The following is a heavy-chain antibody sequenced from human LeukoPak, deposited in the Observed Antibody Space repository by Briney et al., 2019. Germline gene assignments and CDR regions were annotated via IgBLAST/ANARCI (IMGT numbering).Heavy chain of an antibody. CDR1: GGSLIISNYY. V-gene: IGHV4-39*01. J-gene: IGHJ4*02. Sequence: SETLSLTCTVSGGSLIISNYYWGWIRQSPGKGLECIGKISYSGNTYYNPSLRSRVHMSVDTPKNQFSLTLSSVTAADTAVYYCARLTDFWGQGILVTVSS. CDR2: ISYSGNT. CDR3: ARLTDF.